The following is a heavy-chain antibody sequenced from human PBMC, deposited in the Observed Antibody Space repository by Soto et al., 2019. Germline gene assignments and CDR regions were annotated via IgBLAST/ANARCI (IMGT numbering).Heavy chain of an antibody. CDR1: GGSFSGYY. J-gene: IGHJ4*02. CDR3: ARLGKIYDFWSGYPFDY. V-gene: IGHV4-34*01. D-gene: IGHD3-3*01. CDR2: INHSGST. Sequence: SETLSLTCAVYGGSFSGYYWSWIRQPPGKGLEWIGEINHSGSTNYNPSLKSRVTISVDTSKNQFSLKLSSVTAADTAVYYCARLGKIYDFWSGYPFDYWGQGTLVTVSS.